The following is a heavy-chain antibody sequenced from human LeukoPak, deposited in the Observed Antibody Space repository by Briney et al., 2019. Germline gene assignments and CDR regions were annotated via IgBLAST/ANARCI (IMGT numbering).Heavy chain of an antibody. D-gene: IGHD2/OR15-2a*01. CDR1: GFTFSSYG. Sequence: GGSLRLSCAAPGFTFSSYGIHWVRQAPGKGLEWVAVIWYDGSNKYYADSVKGRFTISRDNSKNTLYLHINSLRAEDTAVYYCARENMARGYFDYWGQGTLVTVSS. CDR2: IWYDGSNK. J-gene: IGHJ4*02. CDR3: ARENMARGYFDY. V-gene: IGHV3-33*01.